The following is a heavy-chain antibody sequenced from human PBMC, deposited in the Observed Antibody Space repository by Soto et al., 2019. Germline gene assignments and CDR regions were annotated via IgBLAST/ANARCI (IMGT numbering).Heavy chain of an antibody. CDR2: ISYDGSNK. D-gene: IGHD3-3*01. CDR3: ASDAQGYYDFWSGYPDY. V-gene: IGHV3-30-3*01. Sequence: SLRLSCAASGFTFSSYAMHWVRQAPGKGLEWVAVISYDGSNKYYADSVKGRFTISRDNSKNTLYLQMNSLRAEDTAVYYCASDAQGYYDFWSGYPDYWGQGTLVTVSS. J-gene: IGHJ4*02. CDR1: GFTFSSYA.